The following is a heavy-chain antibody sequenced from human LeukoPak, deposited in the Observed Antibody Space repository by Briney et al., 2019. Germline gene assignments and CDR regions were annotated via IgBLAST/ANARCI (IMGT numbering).Heavy chain of an antibody. CDR2: ISSSGSTI. V-gene: IGHV3-48*03. J-gene: IGHJ6*04. CDR3: ARYSGIYGMDV. Sequence: GGSLRLSCAASGFTFSSYEMSWVRQAPGKGLEWVSYISSSGSTIYYADSVKGRFTISRDNAKNSLYLQMSSLRAEDTAVYYCARYSGIYGMDVWGKGTTVTVSS. CDR1: GFTFSSYE. D-gene: IGHD2-21*01.